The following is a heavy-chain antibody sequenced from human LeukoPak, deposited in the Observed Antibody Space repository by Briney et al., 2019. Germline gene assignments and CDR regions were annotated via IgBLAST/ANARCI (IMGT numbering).Heavy chain of an antibody. CDR2: IYPGNSDT. V-gene: IGHV5-51*01. J-gene: IGHJ4*02. D-gene: IGHD6-13*01. CDR1: GYILTNNW. CDR3: ARFGYTRSLDY. Sequence: KSGESLKISCKISGYILTNNWSGWVRQLPGKGLEWMGLIYPGNSDTKYSPSFQGQVTFSVDKSISTAYLHWSSLKASDTAMYYCARFGYTRSLDYWGQGTLVTVSS.